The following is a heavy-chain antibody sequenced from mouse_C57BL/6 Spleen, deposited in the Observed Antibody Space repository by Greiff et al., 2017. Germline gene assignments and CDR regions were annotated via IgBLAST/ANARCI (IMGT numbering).Heavy chain of an antibody. CDR3: TRSGTTVSDY. J-gene: IGHJ2*01. CDR1: GYTFTDYY. D-gene: IGHD1-1*01. CDR2: INPNNGGT. V-gene: IGHV1-26*01. Sequence: VQLQQPGPELVKPGASVKISCKASGYTFTDYYMNWVKQSHGKSLEWIGDINPNNGGTSYNQKFKGKATLTVDKSSSTAYMELRSLTSEDAAVYYCTRSGTTVSDYWGQGTTLTVSS.